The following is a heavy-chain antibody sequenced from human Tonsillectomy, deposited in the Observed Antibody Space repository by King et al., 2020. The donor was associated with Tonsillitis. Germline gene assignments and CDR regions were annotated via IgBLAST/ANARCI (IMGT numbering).Heavy chain of an antibody. V-gene: IGHV4-34*01. CDR1: GGSFSGYY. J-gene: IGHJ3*02. CDR3: ARPFVGATNDAFDI. D-gene: IGHD1-26*01. CDR2: INHSGST. Sequence: HVQLQQWGAGLLKPSETLSLTCAVYGGSFSGYYWSWIRQPPGKGLEWIGEINHSGSTNYNPSLKSRVTVSVDTSKNQFSLKLSSVTAADTAVYYCARPFVGATNDAFDIWGQGKMVTVSS.